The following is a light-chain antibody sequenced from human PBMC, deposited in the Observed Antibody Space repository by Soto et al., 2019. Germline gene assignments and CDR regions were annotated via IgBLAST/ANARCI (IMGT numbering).Light chain of an antibody. J-gene: IGKJ2*01. Sequence: DIVLTQSPGTLSLSPGERATLSCRASRSVSSNFLGWYQQKPGQAPRLLIFGASSRATGIPDRFSGSGSGTGFTLTISRLEPEDFAVYYCQQYGGSSYTFGQGTKLEIK. CDR3: QQYGGSSYT. V-gene: IGKV3-20*01. CDR1: RSVSSNF. CDR2: GAS.